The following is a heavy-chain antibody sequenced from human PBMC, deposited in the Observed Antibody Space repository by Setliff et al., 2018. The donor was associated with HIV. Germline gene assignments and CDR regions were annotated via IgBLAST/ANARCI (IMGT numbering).Heavy chain of an antibody. Sequence: SETLSLTCTVSGDSITSVTYYWSWIRQPAGKGLDWIGRIYSSGSTSYNPSLKSRVTISIDTSKNQFSLTLTSVTAADTAVYYCARTEWELHRVNDAFDGWGQGTMVTV. V-gene: IGHV4-61*02. CDR2: IYSSGST. CDR1: GDSITSVTYY. J-gene: IGHJ3*01. D-gene: IGHD1-26*01. CDR3: ARTEWELHRVNDAFDG.